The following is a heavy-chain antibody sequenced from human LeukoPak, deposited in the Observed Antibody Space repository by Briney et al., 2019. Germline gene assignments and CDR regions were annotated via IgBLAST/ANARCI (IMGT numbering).Heavy chain of an antibody. V-gene: IGHV4-59*01. CDR2: IYYSGST. J-gene: IGHJ5*02. CDR1: GGSISSYY. CDR3: ARGVSSGSGWFDP. D-gene: IGHD6-19*01. Sequence: SETLSLTCTVSGGSISSYYWSWIRQPPGKGLEWIGYIYYSGSTNYNPSLKSRVTISVDTSKNQFSLKLSSVTAADTAVYYCARGVSSGSGWFDPWGQGTLVTVSS.